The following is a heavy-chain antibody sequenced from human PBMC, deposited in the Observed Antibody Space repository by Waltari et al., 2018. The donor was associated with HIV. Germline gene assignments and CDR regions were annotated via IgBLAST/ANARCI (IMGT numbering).Heavy chain of an antibody. CDR3: AISEAVAALIDY. D-gene: IGHD6-13*01. Sequence: VQVHQWGAGLLKPSETLSLTCAVYGGYLSGYHWNWIRQPPGKGLEWIGEINHSGITNYNPSLKSRVTISIDTSKNQFSLKLTSVTAADTAVYYCAISEAVAALIDYWGQGTLVTVSS. CDR1: GGYLSGYH. CDR2: INHSGIT. J-gene: IGHJ4*02. V-gene: IGHV4-34*01.